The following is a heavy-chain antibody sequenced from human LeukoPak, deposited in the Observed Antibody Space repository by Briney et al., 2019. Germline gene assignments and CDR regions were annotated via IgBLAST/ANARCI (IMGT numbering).Heavy chain of an antibody. V-gene: IGHV3-21*01. Sequence: GGFLRLSCAASGFTFSTYSMNWVRQAPGKGLEWVSSISSSSSYIFYEDSVKGRFTISRDNAKYSLYLQMNSLRAEDTAVYYCARVRSINGTFFPFEFDPWGQGTLVTVSS. D-gene: IGHD1-7*01. CDR2: ISSSSSYI. CDR1: GFTFSTYS. CDR3: ARVRSINGTFFPFEFDP. J-gene: IGHJ5*02.